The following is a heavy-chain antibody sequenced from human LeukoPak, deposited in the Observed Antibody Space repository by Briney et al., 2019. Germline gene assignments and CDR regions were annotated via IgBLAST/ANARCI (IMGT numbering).Heavy chain of an antibody. CDR3: ASGYSYGYARYYCYYGMDV. Sequence: SETLSLTCAVYGGSFSGYYWSWIRQPPGKGLEWIGEINHSGSTNYNPSLKSRVTISVDTSKNQFSLKLSSVTAADTAVYYCASGYSYGYARYYCYYGMDVWGQGTTVTVSS. V-gene: IGHV4-34*01. D-gene: IGHD5-18*01. CDR1: GGSFSGYY. CDR2: INHSGST. J-gene: IGHJ6*02.